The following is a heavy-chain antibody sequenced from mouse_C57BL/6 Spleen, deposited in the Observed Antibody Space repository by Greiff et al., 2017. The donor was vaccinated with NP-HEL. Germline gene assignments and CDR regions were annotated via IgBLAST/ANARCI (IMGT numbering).Heavy chain of an antibody. CDR1: GYAFSSYW. J-gene: IGHJ2*01. CDR3: AREGTAQAYYFDY. V-gene: IGHV1-80*01. CDR2: IYPGDGDT. Sequence: VHLVESGAELVKPGASVKISCKASGYAFSSYWMNWVKQRPGKGLEWIGQIYPGDGDTNYNGKFKGKATLTADKSSSTAYMQLSSLTSEDSAVYFCAREGTAQAYYFDYWGQGTTLTVSS. D-gene: IGHD3-2*02.